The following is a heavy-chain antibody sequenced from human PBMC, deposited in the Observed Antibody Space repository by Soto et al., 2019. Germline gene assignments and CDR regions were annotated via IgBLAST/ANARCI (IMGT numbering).Heavy chain of an antibody. D-gene: IGHD6-13*01. J-gene: IGHJ5*02. CDR1: GYSITSGYY. Sequence: PSETLSLTCAVSGYSITSGYYWGWIRQPPGKGLEWIGSIYHSGSTYYNPSLKSRVTISVDTSKNQFSLKLSSVTAADTAVYYCARGGPGYSSRECWFDPWGQGTLVTVSS. CDR3: ARGGPGYSSRECWFDP. CDR2: IYHSGST. V-gene: IGHV4-38-2*01.